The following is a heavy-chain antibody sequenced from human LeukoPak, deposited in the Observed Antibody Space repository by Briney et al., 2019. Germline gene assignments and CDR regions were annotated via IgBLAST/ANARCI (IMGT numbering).Heavy chain of an antibody. CDR2: IYHSGST. D-gene: IGHD6-13*01. CDR1: GYSISSGYY. J-gene: IGHJ5*02. CDR3: ARHRQAAVNWFDP. Sequence: PSETLSLTCAVSGYSISSGYYWGWIRQPPGKGLEWIGSIYHSGSTYYNPSLKSRVTISVDTSKNQFSLKLSSVTAADTAVYYCARHRQAAVNWFDPWGQGTLVTVSS. V-gene: IGHV4-38-2*01.